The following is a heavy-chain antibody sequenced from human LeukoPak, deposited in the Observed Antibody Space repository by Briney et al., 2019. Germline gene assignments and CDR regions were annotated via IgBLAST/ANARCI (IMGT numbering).Heavy chain of an antibody. D-gene: IGHD4-23*01. V-gene: IGHV1-46*01. Sequence: ASVKVSCKASENTLTNYYMHRVRQAPGQGLGWLGIVNPNGGRTAYAQNFQGRVSMTRDTSTTTVYMELSSLRSDDTAVYYCARDMSTAVTPISYAFDVWGQGTMVTVSS. CDR3: ARDMSTAVTPISYAFDV. CDR2: VNPNGGRT. CDR1: ENTLTNYY. J-gene: IGHJ3*01.